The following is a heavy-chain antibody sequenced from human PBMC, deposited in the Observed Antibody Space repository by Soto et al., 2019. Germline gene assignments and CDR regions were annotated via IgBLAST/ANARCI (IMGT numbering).Heavy chain of an antibody. CDR2: IYYSGST. V-gene: IGHV4-59*01. D-gene: IGHD2-2*01. CDR1: RHSISSYS. J-gene: IGHJ6*04. Sequence: SANLSLTCTVSRHSISSYSWSWIRQPPGNRLEWIGYIYYSGSTNYNPSLKSRVTISVDTAKNQFSLKLSSVTAADTAVYYCARGNCSSTSCYAQEDYLDVWGKGTTVTVSS. CDR3: ARGNCSSTSCYAQEDYLDV.